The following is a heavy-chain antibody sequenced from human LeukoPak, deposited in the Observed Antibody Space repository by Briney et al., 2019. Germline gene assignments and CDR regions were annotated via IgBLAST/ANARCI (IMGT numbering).Heavy chain of an antibody. V-gene: IGHV6-1*01. Sequence: SQTLSLTCAISGDSVSSNSAVWNWIRQSPSRGLEWLGRTYYKSKWSNNYAVSVRSRIIINPDTSENQFSLQLNSVTPEDTAVYYCARGDQAFDYWGQGTLVTVSS. CDR2: TYYKSKWSN. J-gene: IGHJ4*02. CDR3: ARGDQAFDY. CDR1: GDSVSSNSAV. D-gene: IGHD2-2*01.